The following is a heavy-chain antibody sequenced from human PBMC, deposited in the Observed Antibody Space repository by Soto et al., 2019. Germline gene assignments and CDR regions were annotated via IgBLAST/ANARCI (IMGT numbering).Heavy chain of an antibody. J-gene: IGHJ4*02. CDR2: INAGNGNT. Sequence: QVQLVQSGAEVKKPGASVKVSCKASGYTFTSYAMHWVRQAPGQRLEWMGWINAGNGNTKYSQKFQGGVTITRDTSASTAYMELSSLRSEDTAVYYCARGTCSGGSCYSFHFDYWGQGTLVTVSS. D-gene: IGHD2-15*01. CDR1: GYTFTSYA. V-gene: IGHV1-3*01. CDR3: ARGTCSGGSCYSFHFDY.